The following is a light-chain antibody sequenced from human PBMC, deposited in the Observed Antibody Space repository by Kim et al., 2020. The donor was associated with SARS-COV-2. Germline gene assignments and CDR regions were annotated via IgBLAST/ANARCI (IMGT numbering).Light chain of an antibody. CDR2: HAS. Sequence: LQVTQSPSTLSASVGDRVTITCRASQSISGWLAWYQQKPGKAPKLLIYHASTLQGGVPSRFSGSGSGTEFTLTINNLQPDDFATYYCQHLGTFGHGTKV. CDR1: QSISGW. V-gene: IGKV1-5*01. J-gene: IGKJ1*01. CDR3: QHLGT.